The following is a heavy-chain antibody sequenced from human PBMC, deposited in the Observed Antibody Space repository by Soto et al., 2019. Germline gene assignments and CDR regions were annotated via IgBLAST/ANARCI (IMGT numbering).Heavy chain of an antibody. D-gene: IGHD3-22*01. J-gene: IGHJ3*02. Sequence: AASVKISCKSSGYTFTGYYMHWVRQAPGQGLEWMGWINHNSGDTNYAQKFQGRVIMTRDTSISTAYMELSGLRSDDTAVYYCARGFYYDSGYWAAFDIWGEGTMFTVS. CDR3: ARGFYYDSGYWAAFDI. CDR1: GYTFTGYY. CDR2: INHNSGDT. V-gene: IGHV1-2*02.